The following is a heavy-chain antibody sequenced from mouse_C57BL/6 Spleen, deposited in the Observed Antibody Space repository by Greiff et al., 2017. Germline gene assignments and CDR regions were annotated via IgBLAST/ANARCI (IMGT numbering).Heavy chain of an antibody. Sequence: QVQLQQPGAELVKPGASVKMSCTASGYTFTSYWITWVKQRPGQGLEWIGDIYPGSGSTNYNEKFKSKATLTVDTSSSTAYMQLSSLTSEDSAVYYCAAKNYYGSRGYYFDYWGQGTTLTVSS. V-gene: IGHV1-55*01. CDR3: AAKNYYGSRGYYFDY. CDR2: IYPGSGST. D-gene: IGHD1-1*01. CDR1: GYTFTSYW. J-gene: IGHJ2*01.